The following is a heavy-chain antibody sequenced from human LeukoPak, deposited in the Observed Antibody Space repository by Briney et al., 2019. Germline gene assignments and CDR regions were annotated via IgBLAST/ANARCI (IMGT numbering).Heavy chain of an antibody. V-gene: IGHV3-30*02. CDR3: AKDLAGANPYYYYGMDV. D-gene: IGHD1-26*01. Sequence: PGGSLRLSCAASGFTFSSYGMHWVRQAPGKGLEWVAFIRYDGSNKYYADSVKGRFTISRDNSKNTLYLQMNSLRAEDTAVYYCAKDLAGANPYYYYGMDVWGQGTTVTVSS. J-gene: IGHJ6*02. CDR2: IRYDGSNK. CDR1: GFTFSSYG.